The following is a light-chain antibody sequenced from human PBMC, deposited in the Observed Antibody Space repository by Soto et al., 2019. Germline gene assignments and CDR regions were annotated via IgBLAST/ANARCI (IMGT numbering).Light chain of an antibody. J-gene: IGKJ2*01. Sequence: EIVLTQSPGTLSLSPGERVTLSCRAGQSVSSRYFAWYQQKPAQAPRLLMYGASNRATGSPDRCSGSGSGTDFSRTISKREPEDFAVYYCQQDGGSPPYTFAQGTMLEIK. CDR3: QQDGGSPPYT. V-gene: IGKV3-20*01. CDR1: QSVSSRY. CDR2: GAS.